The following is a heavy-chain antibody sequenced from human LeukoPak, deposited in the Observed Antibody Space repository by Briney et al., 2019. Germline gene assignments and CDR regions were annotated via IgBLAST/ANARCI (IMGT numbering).Heavy chain of an antibody. V-gene: IGHV3-7*03. CDR3: AKAGVWYFDWGKEGAYFDY. Sequence: GGSLRLSCGASGFTFDDYWMSWVRQAPGQGLEWVANINQDGSEKYYLDSAKGRFTISRDNARNSLYLQVNSLRAEDTAVYYCAKAGVWYFDWGKEGAYFDYWGQGTLVTVSS. D-gene: IGHD3-9*01. J-gene: IGHJ4*02. CDR1: GFTFDDYW. CDR2: INQDGSEK.